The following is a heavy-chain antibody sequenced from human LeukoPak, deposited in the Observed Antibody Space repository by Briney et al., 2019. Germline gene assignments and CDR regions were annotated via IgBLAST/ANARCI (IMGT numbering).Heavy chain of an antibody. V-gene: IGHV4-59*04. CDR1: GGSISSYY. D-gene: IGHD1-26*01. Sequence: SETLSLTCTVSGGSISSYYWSWIRQPPGKGLEWIGNIYYSGSAYYNPSLKSRVTMSVDTSKNQFSLKLSSVTAADTAVYYCARSYLWELLGVAFDLWGQGTMVTVSS. CDR2: IYYSGSA. CDR3: ARSYLWELLGVAFDL. J-gene: IGHJ3*01.